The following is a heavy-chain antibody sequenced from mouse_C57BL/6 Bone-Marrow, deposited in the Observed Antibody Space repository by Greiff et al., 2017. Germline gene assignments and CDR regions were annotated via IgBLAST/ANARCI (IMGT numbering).Heavy chain of an antibody. Sequence: QVQLQQPGAELVRPGSSVKLSCTASGYTFTSYWMDWVKQRPGQGLEWIGNIYPSDSETHYNQKFKDKATLTVDKSSSTAYLQLSSLTSEDSAVDYCARGYYGSSYGQLDYWGQGTTLTVSS. CDR3: ARGYYGSSYGQLDY. CDR1: GYTFTSYW. CDR2: IYPSDSET. D-gene: IGHD1-1*01. V-gene: IGHV1-61*01. J-gene: IGHJ2*01.